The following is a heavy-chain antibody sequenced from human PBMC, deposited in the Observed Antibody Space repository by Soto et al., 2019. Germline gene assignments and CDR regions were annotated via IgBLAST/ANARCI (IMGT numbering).Heavy chain of an antibody. CDR1: GGSISSYY. Sequence: SETLSLTCTVSGGSISSYYWSWIRQPPGKGLEWIGYIYYSGSTNYNPSLKSRVTISVDTSKNQFSLKLSSVTAADTAAYYCARDGYYDSRGNDAFDIWGQGTMVTVSS. J-gene: IGHJ3*02. CDR2: IYYSGST. D-gene: IGHD3-22*01. V-gene: IGHV4-59*01. CDR3: ARDGYYDSRGNDAFDI.